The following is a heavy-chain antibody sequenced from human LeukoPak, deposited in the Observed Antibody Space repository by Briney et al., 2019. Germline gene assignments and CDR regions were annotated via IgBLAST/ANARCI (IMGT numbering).Heavy chain of an antibody. CDR3: ARCTTVVTPGDY. CDR1: GYTFTGYY. V-gene: IGHV1-2*02. J-gene: IGHJ4*02. CDR2: INPNSGGT. D-gene: IGHD4-23*01. Sequence: ASVKVSCKASGYTFTGYYMHWVRQAPGQGLEWMGWINPNSGGTNYAQKFQGGVTMTRDTSISTAYMELSRLRSDDTAVYYCARCTTVVTPGDYWGQGTLVTVSS.